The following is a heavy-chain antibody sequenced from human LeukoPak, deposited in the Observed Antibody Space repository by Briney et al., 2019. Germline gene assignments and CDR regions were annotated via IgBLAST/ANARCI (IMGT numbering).Heavy chain of an antibody. CDR3: TTEYNFNYYDSSGYYY. D-gene: IGHD3-22*01. CDR2: ISGSGGST. J-gene: IGHJ4*02. Sequence: GGSLRLSCAVSGFTFSSYAMSWVRQAPGKGLEWVSAISGSGGSTYYADSVKGRFTISRDNSKNTLYLQMNSLRAEDTAVYYCTTEYNFNYYDSSGYYYWGQGTLVTVSS. CDR1: GFTFSSYA. V-gene: IGHV3-23*01.